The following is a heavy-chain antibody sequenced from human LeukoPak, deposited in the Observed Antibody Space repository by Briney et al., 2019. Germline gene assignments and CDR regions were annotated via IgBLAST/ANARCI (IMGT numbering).Heavy chain of an antibody. CDR1: GFTFSSQW. J-gene: IGHJ6*03. V-gene: IGHV3-7*01. CDR3: AREHYLYYMDG. CDR2: VNQGGTEK. Sequence: GGSLRLSCAASGFTFSSQWMSWVRQAPGKGLEWVANVNQGGTEKYYVDSVKGRFTISRDNAENSLYLQMNSLRAEDTAVYYCAREHYLYYMDGWGKGTTVTVSS.